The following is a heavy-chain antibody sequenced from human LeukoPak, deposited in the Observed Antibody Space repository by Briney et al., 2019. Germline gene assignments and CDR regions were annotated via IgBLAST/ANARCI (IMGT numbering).Heavy chain of an antibody. V-gene: IGHV1-69*13. J-gene: IGHJ3*02. CDR1: GGTFSSYA. Sequence: TSVKLSSKASGGTFSSYAISWVRQAPGHGLEWMGGIIPIFGTANYAQNFQGRVTITADESTSTAYMGLSRLRSEDTAVYYCARSGVPAAMRGSAFDIWGQGTMVTVSS. CDR3: ARSGVPAAMRGSAFDI. D-gene: IGHD2-2*01. CDR2: IIPIFGTA.